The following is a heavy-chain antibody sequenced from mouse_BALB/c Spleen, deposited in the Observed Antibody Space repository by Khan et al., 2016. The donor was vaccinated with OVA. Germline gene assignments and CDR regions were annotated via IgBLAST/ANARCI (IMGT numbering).Heavy chain of an antibody. J-gene: IGHJ1*01. CDR1: GYTFTDYA. V-gene: IGHV1S137*01. Sequence: QQSGAELVRPGVSVKISCKGSGYTFTDYAMHWVKQSHAKSLEWIGVISTYYGDANYNQKFKGKATMTVDKSSSTAYMELARLTSEDSAIYYCARGDYGYGYFDVWGAGTTVTVSS. D-gene: IGHD1-1*01. CDR2: ISTYYGDA. CDR3: ARGDYGYGYFDV.